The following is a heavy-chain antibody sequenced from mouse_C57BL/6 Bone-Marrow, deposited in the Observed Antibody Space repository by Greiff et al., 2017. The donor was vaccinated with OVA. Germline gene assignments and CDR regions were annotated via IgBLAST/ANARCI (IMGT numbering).Heavy chain of an antibody. CDR1: GYTFTSYW. CDR3: ARDLYVDY. CDR2: IDPSDSYT. J-gene: IGHJ2*01. V-gene: IGHV1-69*01. Sequence: VQLQQPGAELVMPGASVKLSCKASGYTFTSYWMHWVKQRPGQGLEWIGEIDPSDSYTNYNQKFKGKSTLTVDKSSSTAYLQLSSLTSEDSAVYYCARDLYVDYWGQGTTLTVSS.